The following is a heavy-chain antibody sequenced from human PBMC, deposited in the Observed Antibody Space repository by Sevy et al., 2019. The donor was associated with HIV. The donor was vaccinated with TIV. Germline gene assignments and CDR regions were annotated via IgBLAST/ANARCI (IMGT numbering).Heavy chain of an antibody. CDR1: GYSISSAYS. Sequence: SETLSLTCAVSGYSISSAYSWGWIRQPPGKGLEWIGNIYHSGSTYYNPSLNSRVTISLDTSKNQFSLKLNSVTAADTAVYHCASFGRLLIISGDTFEVWGQGTMVTVSS. V-gene: IGHV4-38-2*01. J-gene: IGHJ3*01. CDR2: IYHSGST. D-gene: IGHD3-9*01. CDR3: ASFGRLLIISGDTFEV.